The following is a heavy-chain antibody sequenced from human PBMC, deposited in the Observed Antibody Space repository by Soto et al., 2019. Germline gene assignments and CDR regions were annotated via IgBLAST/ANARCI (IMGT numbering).Heavy chain of an antibody. CDR3: ARALVATHVFDI. V-gene: IGHV1-69*02. J-gene: IGHJ3*02. CDR1: GGTFSSYT. Sequence: SVKVSCKASGGTFSSYTISWVRQAPGQGLEWMGRIIPILGIANYAQKFQGRVTITADKSTSTAYMELSSLRSEDTAVYYCARALVATHVFDICGQGTMSPSHQ. D-gene: IGHD5-12*01. CDR2: IIPILGIA.